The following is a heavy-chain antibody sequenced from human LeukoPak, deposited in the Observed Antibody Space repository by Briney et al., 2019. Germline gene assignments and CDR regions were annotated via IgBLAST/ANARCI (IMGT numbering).Heavy chain of an antibody. V-gene: IGHV3-33*06. CDR1: GFTFSHYG. Sequence: PGGSLRLSCAAAGFTFSHYGMHWVRQAPGKGLEWVAVIWSDGSNKYYADSVKGRFTISRENSENTVYLQMNSLRPEDTGVYYCAKDAQRGFDYSNSLEYWGQGTPVTVSS. CDR2: IWSDGSNK. CDR3: AKDAQRGFDYSNSLEY. D-gene: IGHD4-11*01. J-gene: IGHJ4*02.